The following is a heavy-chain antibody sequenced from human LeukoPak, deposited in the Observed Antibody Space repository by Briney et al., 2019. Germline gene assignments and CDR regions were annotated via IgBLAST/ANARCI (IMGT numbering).Heavy chain of an antibody. J-gene: IGHJ5*02. D-gene: IGHD4-11*01. CDR3: ARDLDYSNPSWFDP. CDR1: GCSFMDYW. V-gene: IGHV1-2*02. CDR2: INPNSGGT. Sequence: GESLKISCKGSGCSFMDYWIGWVRQAPGQGLEWMGWINPNSGGTNYAQKFQGRVTMTRDTSISTAYMELSRLRSDDTAVYYCARDLDYSNPSWFDPWGQGTLVTVSS.